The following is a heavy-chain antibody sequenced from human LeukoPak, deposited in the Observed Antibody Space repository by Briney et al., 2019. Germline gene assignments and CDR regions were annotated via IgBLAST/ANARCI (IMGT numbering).Heavy chain of an antibody. CDR2: INPNSGGA. CDR3: ARDRLRLGYERTNWFDP. V-gene: IGHV1-2*02. D-gene: IGHD2-15*01. J-gene: IGHJ5*02. CDR1: GYTFTGYY. Sequence: ASVKVSCKASGYTFTGYYMHWVRQAPGQGLEWMGWINPNSGGANYAQKFQGRVTMTRDTSISTVYMELSRLRSDDTAVYYCARDRLRLGYERTNWFDPWGQGTLVTVSS.